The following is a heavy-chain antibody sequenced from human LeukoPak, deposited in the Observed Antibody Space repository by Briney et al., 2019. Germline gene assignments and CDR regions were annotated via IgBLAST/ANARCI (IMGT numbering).Heavy chain of an antibody. J-gene: IGHJ4*02. Sequence: PETLSLTRTVSGCSISTYYWNWIRQSPGKGLEWIGYMYYSGSTNYNPSLKSRVTISVDTSKNESSLKLSSVTAADTAVYYCARTPATTWTNHFDYWGQGTLVTVSS. V-gene: IGHV4-59*01. D-gene: IGHD4-17*01. CDR2: MYYSGST. CDR1: GCSISTYY. CDR3: ARTPATTWTNHFDY.